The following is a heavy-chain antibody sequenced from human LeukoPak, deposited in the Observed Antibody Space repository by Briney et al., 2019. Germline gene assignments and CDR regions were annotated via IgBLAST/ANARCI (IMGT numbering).Heavy chain of an antibody. V-gene: IGHV3-23*01. CDR2: ISGSGGST. CDR1: GFTFSSYS. J-gene: IGHJ4*02. CDR3: AKAGTYYYDSSGYYYPGDY. Sequence: GGPLRLSCAASGFTFSSYSMSWVRQAPGKGLEWVSAISGSGGSTYYADSVKGRFTISRDNSKNTLYLQMNSLRAEDTAVYYCAKAGTYYYDSSGYYYPGDYWGQGTLVTVSS. D-gene: IGHD3-22*01.